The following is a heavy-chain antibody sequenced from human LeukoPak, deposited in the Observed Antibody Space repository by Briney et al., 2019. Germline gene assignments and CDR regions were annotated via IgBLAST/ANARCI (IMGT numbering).Heavy chain of an antibody. CDR3: ASGNWNDRAFDV. J-gene: IGHJ3*01. D-gene: IGHD1-20*01. V-gene: IGHV3-7*01. CDR2: IKPDGSEK. CDR1: GFTFGTSW. Sequence: GGSLRLSCVASGFTFGTSWMSWVRQAPGKRLEWVANIKPDGSEKYYVDSVKGRFTVSRDNAKNSLYLQLNSLRAEDTAVYYCASGNWNDRAFDVWGQGTLVTVSS.